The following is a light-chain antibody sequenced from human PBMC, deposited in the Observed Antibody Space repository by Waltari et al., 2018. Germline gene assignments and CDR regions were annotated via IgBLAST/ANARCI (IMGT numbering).Light chain of an antibody. CDR3: SSYAGSNGMV. Sequence: QSALTQPPSASGSPGQSVTISCTGTNSDIGAYNYVSWYQQYPGKAPRVVISEVSQRPPGVPGRFSGSKSGNTASLTVSGLQAEDEAEYHCSSYAGSNGMVFGGGTKVTVL. J-gene: IGLJ3*02. CDR1: NSDIGAYNY. CDR2: EVS. V-gene: IGLV2-8*01.